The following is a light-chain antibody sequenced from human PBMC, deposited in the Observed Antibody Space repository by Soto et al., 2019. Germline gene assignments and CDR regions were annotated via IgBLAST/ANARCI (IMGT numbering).Light chain of an antibody. CDR2: GAS. Sequence: EIVMTQSPATLSVSPGERATLSCRASQSVSSNLAWYQQKPGQAPRLLIYGASTRATGIPARFSGSGPGTEFTLTISSLQSEDFAVYYCQQYNNWPLEWTVGQGTKVDIK. V-gene: IGKV3-15*01. CDR1: QSVSSN. CDR3: QQYNNWPLEWT. J-gene: IGKJ1*01.